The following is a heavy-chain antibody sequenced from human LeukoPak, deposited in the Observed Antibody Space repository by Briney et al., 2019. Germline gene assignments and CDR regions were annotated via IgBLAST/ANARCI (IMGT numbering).Heavy chain of an antibody. CDR1: GFTFSDYD. D-gene: IGHD3-3*02. V-gene: IGHV3-66*01. J-gene: IGHJ4*02. CDR2: IYSGGST. CDR3: ARDRSSGIYYFDY. Sequence: PGGSLRLSCAASGFTFSDYDMSWVRQAPGKGLEWASVIYSGGSTDYADSVRGRFTISRDKSKNTVYLQMNSLRAEDTAVYYCARDRSSGIYYFDYWGQGTLVTVSS.